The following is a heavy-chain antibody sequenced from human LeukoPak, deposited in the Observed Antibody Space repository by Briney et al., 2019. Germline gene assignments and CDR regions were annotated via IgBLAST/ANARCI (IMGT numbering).Heavy chain of an antibody. V-gene: IGHV3-48*02. CDR3: ASRNPTLDAFDV. CDR1: GFTFSSYS. Sequence: GGSLRLSCAASGFTFSSYSMNWVRQAPGKGLEWVSYISSSSTIYYADSVKGRFTISGDNAKNSLYLQMNSLRDEDTAVYYCASRNPTLDAFDVWGQGTMVTVYS. J-gene: IGHJ3*01. CDR2: ISSSSTI.